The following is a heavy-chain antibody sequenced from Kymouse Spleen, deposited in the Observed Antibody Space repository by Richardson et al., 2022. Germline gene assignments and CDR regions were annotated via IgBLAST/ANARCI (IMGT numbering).Heavy chain of an antibody. D-gene: IGHD6-13*01. CDR2: ISSSSSYI. CDR3: ARDQQQLVPLYYYYGMDV. J-gene: IGHJ6*02. CDR1: GFTFSSYS. Sequence: EVQLVESGGGLVKPGGSLRLSCAASGFTFSSYSMNWVRQAPGKGLEWVSSISSSSSYIYYADSVKGRFTISRDNAKNSLYLQMNSLRAEDTAVYYCARDQQQLVPLYYYYGMDVWGQGTTVTVSS. V-gene: IGHV3-21*03.